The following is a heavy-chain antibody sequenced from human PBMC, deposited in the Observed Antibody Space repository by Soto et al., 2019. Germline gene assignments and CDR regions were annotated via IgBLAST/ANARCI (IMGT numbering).Heavy chain of an antibody. CDR1: GLSFHNAW. D-gene: IGHD2-8*01. J-gene: IGHJ4*02. V-gene: IGHV3-15*01. Sequence: GGSLRLSCTTSGLSFHNAWMSWVRQAPGKGLEWVGRIKSKTDGGTTDYAAPVKGRFTISRDDSKNTLYLQMNSLKTEDTAVYYCTTDSIGYCTNGVCPYFDYWGQGTLVTVSS. CDR3: TTDSIGYCTNGVCPYFDY. CDR2: IKSKTDGGTT.